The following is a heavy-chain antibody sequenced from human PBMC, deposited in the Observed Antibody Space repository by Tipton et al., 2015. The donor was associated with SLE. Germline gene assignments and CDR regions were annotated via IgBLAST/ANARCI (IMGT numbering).Heavy chain of an antibody. CDR3: ARTTVTTSDAFDI. V-gene: IGHV4-30-2*01. J-gene: IGHJ3*02. Sequence: TLSLTCAVSGGSISSGGYSWSWIRQPPGKGLEWIGYIYHSGSTYCNPSLKSRVTISVDRSKNQFSLKLSSVTAADTAVYYCARTTVTTSDAFDIWGQGTMVTVSS. D-gene: IGHD4-17*01. CDR2: IYHSGST. CDR1: GGSISSGGYS.